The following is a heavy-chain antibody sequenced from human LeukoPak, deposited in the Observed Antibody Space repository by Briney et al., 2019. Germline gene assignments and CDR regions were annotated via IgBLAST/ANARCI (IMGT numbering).Heavy chain of an antibody. V-gene: IGHV3-21*01. D-gene: IGHD3-22*01. CDR1: GFTFSSYA. CDR2: ISSSSNYI. J-gene: IGHJ4*02. CDR3: ARGANYYDSSGHYAY. Sequence: GGSLRLSCAASGFTFSSYAMSWVRQAPGKGLEWVSSISSSSNYIYYADSVKGRFTISRDNAKNSLYLQMNSLRAEDTAVYYCARGANYYDSSGHYAYWGQGTLVTVSS.